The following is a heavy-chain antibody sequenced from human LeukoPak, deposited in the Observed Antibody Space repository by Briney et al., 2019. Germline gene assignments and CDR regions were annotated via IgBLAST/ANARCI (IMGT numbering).Heavy chain of an antibody. J-gene: IGHJ4*02. D-gene: IGHD3-3*01. V-gene: IGHV1-18*01. CDR1: GYTFTSYG. Sequence: GASVKVSCKAFGYTFTSYGISWVRQAPGQGLEWMGWISAYNGNTNYAQKLQGRVTMTTDTSTSTAYMELRSLRSDDTAVYYCARAPYDFWSGYYHYWGQGTLVTVSS. CDR3: ARAPYDFWSGYYHY. CDR2: ISAYNGNT.